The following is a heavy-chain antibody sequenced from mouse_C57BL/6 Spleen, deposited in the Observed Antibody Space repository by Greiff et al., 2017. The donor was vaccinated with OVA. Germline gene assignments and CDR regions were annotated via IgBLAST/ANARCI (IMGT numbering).Heavy chain of an antibody. Sequence: VQLQQPGAELVKPGASVKMSCKASGYTFTSYWITWVKQRPGQGLEWIGDIYPGSGSTNYNEKFKSKATLTVDTSSSTAYMQLSSRTSEDSAVYYWARGGTTVAIYWCFDVWGTGTTVTVSS. D-gene: IGHD1-1*01. J-gene: IGHJ1*03. CDR1: GYTFTSYW. V-gene: IGHV1-55*01. CDR3: ARGGTTVAIYWCFDV. CDR2: IYPGSGST.